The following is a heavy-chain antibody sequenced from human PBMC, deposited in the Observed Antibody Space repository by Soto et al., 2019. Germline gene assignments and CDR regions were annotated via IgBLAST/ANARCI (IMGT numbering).Heavy chain of an antibody. CDR3: ARDSLSGPNWYFDL. J-gene: IGHJ2*01. V-gene: IGHV1-18*01. CDR1: GYTFTSYG. Sequence: QVQLVQSGAEVKKPGASLKVSCKTSGYTFTSYGISWVRQVPGRGLEWMGWISAYNGNTNYAQNLQGRVTMTTDTSTSTAYMELRSLRSDDTAVYYCARDSLSGPNWYFDLWGRGTLVTVSS. CDR2: ISAYNGNT. D-gene: IGHD6-19*01.